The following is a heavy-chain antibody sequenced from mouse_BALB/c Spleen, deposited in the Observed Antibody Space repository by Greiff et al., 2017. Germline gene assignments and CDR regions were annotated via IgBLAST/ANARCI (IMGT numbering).Heavy chain of an antibody. V-gene: IGHV5-6*02. CDR3: ARDYGYLYAMDY. Sequence: DVMLVESGGDLVKPGGSLKLSCAASGFTFSSYGMSWVRQTPDKRLEWVATISSGGSYTYYPDSVKGRFTISRDNAKNTLYLQMSSLKSEDTAMYYCARDYGYLYAMDYWGQGTSVTVSS. CDR1: GFTFSSYG. J-gene: IGHJ4*01. D-gene: IGHD2-2*01. CDR2: ISSGGSYT.